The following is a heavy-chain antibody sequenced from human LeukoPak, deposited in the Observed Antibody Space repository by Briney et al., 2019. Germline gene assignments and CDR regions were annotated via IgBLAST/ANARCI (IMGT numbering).Heavy chain of an antibody. D-gene: IGHD3-22*01. CDR3: ASLDSSGYYGLS. CDR1: GYTFSNYD. V-gene: IGHV1-69*13. J-gene: IGHJ5*02. Sequence: GASVKVSCKASGYTFSNYDITWVRQAPGQGLEWMGGIIPIFGTANYAQKFQGRVTITADESTSTAYMELSSLRSEDTAVYYCASLDSSGYYGLSWGQGTLVTVSS. CDR2: IIPIFGTA.